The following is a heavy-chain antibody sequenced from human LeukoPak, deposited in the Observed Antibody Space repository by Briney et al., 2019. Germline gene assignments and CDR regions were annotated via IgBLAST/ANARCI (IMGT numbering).Heavy chain of an antibody. J-gene: IGHJ5*02. CDR2: IYYSGST. V-gene: IGHV4-39*07. D-gene: IGHD6-13*01. Sequence: PSETLSLTCSVSGGSISSYYWGWIRQPPGKGLEWIGSIYYSGSTYYNPSLKSRVTISVDTSKNQFSLKLSSVTAADTAVYYCALGYSSSWYNWFDPWGQGTLVTVSS. CDR1: GGSISSYY. CDR3: ALGYSSSWYNWFDP.